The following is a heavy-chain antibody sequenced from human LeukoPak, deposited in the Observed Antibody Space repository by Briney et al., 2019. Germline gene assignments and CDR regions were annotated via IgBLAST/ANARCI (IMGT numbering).Heavy chain of an antibody. J-gene: IGHJ4*02. D-gene: IGHD3-9*01. Sequence: PGGSLRLSCAASGFTFSSYSMNWVRQAPGKGLEWVSSISSSSSYIYYADSVKGRFTISRDNAKNSLYLQMNSLRAEDTAVYYCARGVGYDILTGYHSLDYWGQGTLVTVSS. V-gene: IGHV3-21*01. CDR3: ARGVGYDILTGYHSLDY. CDR2: ISSSSSYI. CDR1: GFTFSSYS.